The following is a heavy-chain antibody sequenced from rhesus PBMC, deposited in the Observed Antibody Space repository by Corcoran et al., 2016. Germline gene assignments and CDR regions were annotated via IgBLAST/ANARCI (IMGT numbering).Heavy chain of an antibody. Sequence: QVQLQESGPGVVKPSETLSLTCAVSGGSISDDYYWSWIRHPPGKGLEWIGYIYGSGGGTNHNPSLKNRVNISIDTSKNQFSLKLSSVTAADTAVYYCARGDSSGWSPSFDYWGQGVLVTVSS. J-gene: IGHJ4*01. CDR3: ARGDSSGWSPSFDY. CDR1: GGSISDDYY. D-gene: IGHD6S26*01. CDR2: IYGSGGGT. V-gene: IGHV4-106*01.